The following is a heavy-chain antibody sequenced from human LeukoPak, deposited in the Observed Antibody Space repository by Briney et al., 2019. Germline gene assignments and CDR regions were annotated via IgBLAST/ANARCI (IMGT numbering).Heavy chain of an antibody. CDR3: ARAKPDDYVWGSYRGEYYFDY. CDR1: GGSISSYY. J-gene: IGHJ4*02. V-gene: IGHV4-59*01. Sequence: SETLSLTCTVSGGSISSYYWSWIRQPPGKGLEWIGYIYYSGSTNYNPSLKSRVTISVDTSKNQSSLKLSSVTAADTAVYYCARAKPDDYVWGSYRGEYYFDYWGQGTLVTVSS. D-gene: IGHD3-16*02. CDR2: IYYSGST.